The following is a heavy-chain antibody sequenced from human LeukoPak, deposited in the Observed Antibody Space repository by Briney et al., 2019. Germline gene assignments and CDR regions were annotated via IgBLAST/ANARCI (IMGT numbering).Heavy chain of an antibody. CDR1: GGSFSGYY. D-gene: IGHD3-22*01. CDR2: INHSGST. CDR3: AKFAGIYDSSGFDY. V-gene: IGHV4-34*01. J-gene: IGHJ4*02. Sequence: PETLSLTCAVYGGSFSGYYWSWIRQPPGKGLEWIGEINHSGSTNYNPSLKSRVTISVDTSKNQFSLKLSSVTAADTAVYYCAKFAGIYDSSGFDYWGQGTLVTVSS.